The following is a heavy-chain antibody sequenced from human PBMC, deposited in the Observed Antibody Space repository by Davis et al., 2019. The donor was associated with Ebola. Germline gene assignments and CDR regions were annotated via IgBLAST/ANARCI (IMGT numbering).Heavy chain of an antibody. J-gene: IGHJ6*04. CDR3: ARDDFLEWLSLDYYGMDV. D-gene: IGHD3-3*01. CDR1: GGTFSSDA. Sequence: ASVKVSCKASGGTFSSDAISWVRQAPGQGLEWMGRINPNSGATKYAQKFQGRVTMTRDTSISTAYMELSRLRSDDTAVYYCARDDFLEWLSLDYYGMDVWGKGTTVTVSS. CDR2: INPNSGAT. V-gene: IGHV1-2*06.